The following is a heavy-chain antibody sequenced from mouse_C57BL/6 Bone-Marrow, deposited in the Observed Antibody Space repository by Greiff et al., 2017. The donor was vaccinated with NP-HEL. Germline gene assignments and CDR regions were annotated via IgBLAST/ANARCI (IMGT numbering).Heavy chain of an antibody. CDR2: IDPNSGGT. CDR3: ARYYYGSSSFDY. D-gene: IGHD1-1*01. J-gene: IGHJ2*01. V-gene: IGHV1-72*01. Sequence: QVQLQQPGAELVKPGASVKLSCKASGYTFTSYLMHWVKQRPGRGLEWIGRIDPNSGGTKYNEKVKRKATLTVDKPSSTSYMQLNSLTSEDSAVYSCARYYYGSSSFDYWGQGTTLTVSS. CDR1: GYTFTSYL.